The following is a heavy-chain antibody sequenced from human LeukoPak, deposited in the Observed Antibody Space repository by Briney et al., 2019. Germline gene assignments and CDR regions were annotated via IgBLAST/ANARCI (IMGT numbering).Heavy chain of an antibody. J-gene: IGHJ5*02. V-gene: IGHV1-8*01. D-gene: IGHD3-9*01. CDR3: ARGAYYDILTGYYMGRGESWFDP. CDR2: MNPNSGNT. CDR1: GYTLTSYD. Sequence: ASVKVSCKASGYTLTSYDINWVRQATGQGLEWMGWMNPNSGNTDYAQKFQGRVTMTRDTSTSTVYMELSSLRSEDTAVYYCARGAYYDILTGYYMGRGESWFDPWGQGTLVTVSS.